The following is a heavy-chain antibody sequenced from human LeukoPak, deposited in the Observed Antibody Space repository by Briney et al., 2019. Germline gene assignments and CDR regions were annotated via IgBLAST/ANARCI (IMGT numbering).Heavy chain of an antibody. Sequence: SGTLSLTCGVSGGSISNTNWWSWVRQPPGQGLEWIGEISLTGLTHYNPSLESRVTVSLDKSKTQLSLNLTSVTAADTAVYYCSRENGAFSPFGYWGQGTLVTVLS. J-gene: IGHJ4*02. CDR1: GGSISNTNW. V-gene: IGHV4-4*02. CDR2: ISLTGLT. D-gene: IGHD2-8*01. CDR3: SRENGAFSPFGY.